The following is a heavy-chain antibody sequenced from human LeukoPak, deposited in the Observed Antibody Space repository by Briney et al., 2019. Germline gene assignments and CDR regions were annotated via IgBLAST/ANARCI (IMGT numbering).Heavy chain of an antibody. CDR2: ISYDGSNK. CDR3: ARCYSGYHQRGFDY. D-gene: IGHD3-22*01. J-gene: IGHJ4*02. V-gene: IGHV3-30*04. Sequence: GGSLRLSCAASGFTFSSYAMHWARQAPGKGLEWVAVISYDGSNKYYADSVKGRFTISRDNSKNTLYLQMNSLRAEDTAVYYCARCYSGYHQRGFDYWGQGTLVTVSS. CDR1: GFTFSSYA.